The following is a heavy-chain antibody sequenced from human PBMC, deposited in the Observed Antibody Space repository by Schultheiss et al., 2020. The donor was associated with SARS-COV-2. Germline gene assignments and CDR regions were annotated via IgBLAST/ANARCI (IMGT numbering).Heavy chain of an antibody. CDR3: ARYGSSWYSGSYFDY. CDR2: ISSSSSYI. Sequence: GGSLRLSCAASGFTFSSYSMNWVRQAPGKGLEWVSSISSSSSYIYYADSVKGRFTISRDNAKNSLYLQMNSLRAEDTAVYYCARYGSSWYSGSYFDYWGQGTLVTVSS. CDR1: GFTFSSYS. V-gene: IGHV3-21*01. J-gene: IGHJ4*02. D-gene: IGHD1-26*01.